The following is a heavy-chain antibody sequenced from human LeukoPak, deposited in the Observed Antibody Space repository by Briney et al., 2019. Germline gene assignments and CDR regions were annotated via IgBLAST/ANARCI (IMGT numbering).Heavy chain of an antibody. D-gene: IGHD4-23*01. CDR3: VLFNYRGNSGDF. CDR2: ISFNENDK. Sequence: GRSLRLSCAASGFTFTNYAMHWVRQAPGKGLEWIAVISFNENDKYYTDPVKGRFTLSRDNSKNTVFLQMNGLRAEDTAVYYCVLFNYRGNSGDFWGQGTLVTVSS. V-gene: IGHV3-30*10. J-gene: IGHJ4*02. CDR1: GFTFTNYA.